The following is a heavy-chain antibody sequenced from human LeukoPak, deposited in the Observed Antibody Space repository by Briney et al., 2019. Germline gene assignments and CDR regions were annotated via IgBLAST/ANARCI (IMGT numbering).Heavy chain of an antibody. Sequence: GRSLRLSCEASGFTFSRFGMHWVRQAPGKGLEWVAVIWYDGSNQDYADSVKGRFTTSRDNSQHTLYLQMNSLRAEDTAVYYCAKHFYDSGLRKVFDIWGQGTRVTVSS. CDR1: GFTFSRFG. J-gene: IGHJ3*02. D-gene: IGHD3-22*01. V-gene: IGHV3-33*06. CDR2: IWYDGSNQ. CDR3: AKHFYDSGLRKVFDI.